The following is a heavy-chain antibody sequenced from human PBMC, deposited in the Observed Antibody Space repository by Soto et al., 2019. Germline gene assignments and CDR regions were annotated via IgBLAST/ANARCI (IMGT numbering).Heavy chain of an antibody. D-gene: IGHD1-26*01. Sequence: DVQLVESGGGSVQPGGSLSLSCAATGFTFSYYWMHWVRQAPGKGLVWVSRIHSDGSSTTDADSVKGRFTISRDNAKNTLYLQMTSLRADDTAVYYCARGQWGAFDLWGQGTMVTVAS. J-gene: IGHJ3*01. CDR2: IHSDGSST. CDR1: GFTFSYYW. V-gene: IGHV3-74*01. CDR3: ARGQWGAFDL.